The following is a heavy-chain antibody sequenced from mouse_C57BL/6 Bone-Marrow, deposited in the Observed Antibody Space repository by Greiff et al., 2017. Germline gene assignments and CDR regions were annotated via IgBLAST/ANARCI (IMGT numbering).Heavy chain of an antibody. CDR3: ARTGYYGSSPWFAY. J-gene: IGHJ3*01. CDR2: IDPSDSYT. D-gene: IGHD1-1*01. Sequence: QVQLQQPGAELVKPGASVKLSCKASGYTFTSYWMQWVKQRPGQGLEWIGEIDPSDSYTNYNQKFKGKATLTVDTSSSTAYMQLSSLTSEDSAVYYFARTGYYGSSPWFAYWGQGTLVTVSA. V-gene: IGHV1-50*01. CDR1: GYTFTSYW.